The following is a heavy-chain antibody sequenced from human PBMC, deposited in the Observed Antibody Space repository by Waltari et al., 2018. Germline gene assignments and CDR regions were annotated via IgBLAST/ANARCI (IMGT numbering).Heavy chain of an antibody. CDR1: GFPPGNFW. CDR3: ARDWRNLGMDV. J-gene: IGHJ6*02. Sequence: EVQMVESGGGLVQSGGSLRLPCEASGFPPGNFWVYWVRQGPGKGLMYVSGLDGDGTRTRYADSVRGRFTISRDNAKNAVYLQMTSLRDEDTALYYCARDWRNLGMDVWGQGTTVTVSS. V-gene: IGHV3-74*01. D-gene: IGHD3-3*01. CDR2: LDGDGTRT.